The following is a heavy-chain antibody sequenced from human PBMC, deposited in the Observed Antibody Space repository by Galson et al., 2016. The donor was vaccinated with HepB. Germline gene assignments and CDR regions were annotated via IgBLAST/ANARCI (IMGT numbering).Heavy chain of an antibody. D-gene: IGHD1-26*01. CDR2: ISGSGDST. Sequence: SLRLSCAASGFTFSSYVMSWVRPAPGKGLQWVSAISGSGDSTFYADSVKGRFTISRDNSQNTLYLQMDSLRADDTALYYCAKRRENSGHFDYWGQGTLVTVSS. CDR3: AKRRENSGHFDY. J-gene: IGHJ4*02. CDR1: GFTFSSYV. V-gene: IGHV3-23*01.